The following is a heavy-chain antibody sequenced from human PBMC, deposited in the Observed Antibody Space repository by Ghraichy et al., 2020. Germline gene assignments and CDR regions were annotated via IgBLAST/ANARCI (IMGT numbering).Heavy chain of an antibody. CDR1: GGSFSGYY. CDR3: ARMDIVVVPAATNAFDI. D-gene: IGHD2-2*03. CDR2: INHSGST. Sequence: SENLSLTCAVYGGSFSGYYWSWIRQPPGKGLEWIGEINHSGSTNYNPSLKSRVTISVDTSKNQFSLKLSSVTAADTAVYYCARMDIVVVPAATNAFDIWGQGTMVTISS. J-gene: IGHJ3*02. V-gene: IGHV4-34*01.